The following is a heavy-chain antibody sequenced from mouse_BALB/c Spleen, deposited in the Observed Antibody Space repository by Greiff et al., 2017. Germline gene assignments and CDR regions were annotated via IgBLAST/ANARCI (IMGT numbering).Heavy chain of an antibody. CDR2: INPSNGGT. CDR3: TRYITTVGSDY. Sequence: QVQLQQPGAELVKPGASVKLSCKASGYTFTSYYMYWVKQRPGQGLEWIGGINPSNGGTNFNEKFKSKATLTVDKSSSTAYMQLSSLTSEDSAVYYCTRYITTVGSDYWGQGTTLTVSS. V-gene: IGHV1S81*02. CDR1: GYTFTSYY. D-gene: IGHD1-1*01. J-gene: IGHJ2*01.